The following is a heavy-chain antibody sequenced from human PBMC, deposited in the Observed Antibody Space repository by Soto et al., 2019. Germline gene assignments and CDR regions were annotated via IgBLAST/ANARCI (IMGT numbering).Heavy chain of an antibody. CDR1: GGTFSSYA. Sequence: QVQLVQSGAEVKKPGSSVKVSCKASGGTFSSYAISWVRQAPGQGLELMGGIILIFGTADYAQKSQGRVTTTAAESTSTAAAHLRSLRSEDTALYYCATTPDNYYYRMDVWGQGTTVTVSS. J-gene: IGHJ6*02. CDR3: ATTPDNYYYRMDV. D-gene: IGHD3-9*01. V-gene: IGHV1-69*12. CDR2: IILIFGTA.